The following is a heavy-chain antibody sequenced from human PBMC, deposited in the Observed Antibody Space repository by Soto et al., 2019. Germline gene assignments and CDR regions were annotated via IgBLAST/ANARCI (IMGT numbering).Heavy chain of an antibody. CDR1: GFTFSSYA. J-gene: IGHJ5*02. CDR3: AKDRRGAAAGTWWFDP. CDR2: ISGSGGST. Sequence: EVQLLESGGGLVQPGGSLRLSCAASGFTFSSYAMSWVRQAPGKGLEWVSAISGSGGSTYYADSVKGRFTISRDNSKNTLYLQMSILRAEDTAVYYCAKDRRGAAAGTWWFDPWGQGTLVTVSS. D-gene: IGHD6-13*01. V-gene: IGHV3-23*01.